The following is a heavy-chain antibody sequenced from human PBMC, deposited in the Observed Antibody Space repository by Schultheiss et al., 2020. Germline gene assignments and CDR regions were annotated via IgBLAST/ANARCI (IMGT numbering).Heavy chain of an antibody. V-gene: IGHV1-2*04. CDR2: INTNSGDT. D-gene: IGHD6-13*01. CDR3: ARDSSRSWYGVRKTYYFDY. CDR1: GYTFTSYY. J-gene: IGHJ4*02. Sequence: ASVKVSCKASGYTFTSYYMHWVRQATGQGLEWMGWINTNSGDTNYAQKFQGWVTMTRDTSISTAYMELSRLRSDDTAVYYCARDSSRSWYGVRKTYYFDYWGQGTLVTVSS.